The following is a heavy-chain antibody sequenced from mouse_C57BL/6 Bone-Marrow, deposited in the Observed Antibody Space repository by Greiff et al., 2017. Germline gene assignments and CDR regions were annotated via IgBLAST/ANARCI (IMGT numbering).Heavy chain of an antibody. V-gene: IGHV5-9*01. J-gene: IGHJ4*01. CDR3: ARRGTIYDGYLYAMDY. Sequence: DVKLVESGGGLVKPGGSLKLSCAASGFTFSSYTMSWVRQTPEKRLEWVATISGGGGNTYYPDSVKGRFTISRDNAKNTLYLQMSSLRSEDTALYYCARRGTIYDGYLYAMDYWGQGTSVTVSS. CDR2: ISGGGGNT. CDR1: GFTFSSYT. D-gene: IGHD2-3*01.